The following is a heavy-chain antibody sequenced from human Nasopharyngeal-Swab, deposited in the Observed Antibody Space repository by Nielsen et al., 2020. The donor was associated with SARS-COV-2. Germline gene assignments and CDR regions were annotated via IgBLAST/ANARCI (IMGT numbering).Heavy chain of an antibody. J-gene: IGHJ4*02. V-gene: IGHV5-51*01. CDR1: GYSFTSYW. CDR2: IYPGDSDT. Sequence: GGSLRLSCKASGYSFTSYWIGWVRQLPGKGLEWMGIIYPGDSDTRYSPSFQGQVTISADKSISTAYLQWSSLKASDTAMYYCARHLPYGDFDSWGQGTQVTVSS. D-gene: IGHD4-17*01. CDR3: ARHLPYGDFDS.